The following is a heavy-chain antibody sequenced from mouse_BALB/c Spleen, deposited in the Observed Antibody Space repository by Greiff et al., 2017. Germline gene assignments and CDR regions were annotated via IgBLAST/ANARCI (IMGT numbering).Heavy chain of an antibody. CDR3: ARGRYGNYAMDY. CDR2: ISSGGST. J-gene: IGHJ4*01. V-gene: IGHV5-6-5*01. D-gene: IGHD2-10*02. Sequence: DVHLVESGGGLVKPGESLKLSCAASGFTFSSYAMSWVRQTPEKRLEWVASISSGGSTYYPDSVKGRFTISRDNARNILYLQMSSLRSEDTAMYYCARGRYGNYAMDYWGQGTSVTVSS. CDR1: GFTFSSYA.